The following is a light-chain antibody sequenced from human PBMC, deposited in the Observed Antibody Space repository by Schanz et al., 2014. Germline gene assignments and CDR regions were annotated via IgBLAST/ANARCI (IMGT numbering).Light chain of an antibody. Sequence: EIVLTQSPGSLSLSPGERATLSCRANESVSARFLAWYQHKLGLAPRLLIYGASNRATGIPDRFSGSGSGSDFTLTISRLEPEDFAVYYCQQYGSSPWTFGQGTKVEIK. CDR2: GAS. V-gene: IGKV3-20*01. CDR1: ESVSARF. J-gene: IGKJ1*01. CDR3: QQYGSSPWT.